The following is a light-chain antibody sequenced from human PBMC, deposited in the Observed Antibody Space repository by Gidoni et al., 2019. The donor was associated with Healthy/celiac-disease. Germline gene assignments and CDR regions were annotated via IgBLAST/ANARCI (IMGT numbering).Light chain of an antibody. Sequence: IVLPQPPGPLALSPGERATLSCRASQSVSSSYLAWYQQKPGQAPRLLIYGASSRATGVPDRFSGSGPGTDFTLTISRLEPEDLAVYYCQQYGSSPRTFGQXTKLEIK. J-gene: IGKJ2*01. CDR2: GAS. CDR3: QQYGSSPRT. V-gene: IGKV3-20*01. CDR1: QSVSSSY.